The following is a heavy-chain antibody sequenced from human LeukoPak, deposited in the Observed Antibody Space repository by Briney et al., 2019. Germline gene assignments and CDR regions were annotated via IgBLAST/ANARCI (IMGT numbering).Heavy chain of an antibody. V-gene: IGHV4-34*01. CDR3: ARVDYLDAFDI. CDR1: GGSFRGYY. D-gene: IGHD3-16*01. J-gene: IGHJ3*02. CDR2: INHSGST. Sequence: SETLSLTCAVYGGSFRGYYWSWIRQPPGKGLEWIGEINHSGSTNYNPSLKSRVTISVDTSKNPFYLQLSSVTAEDTAVYYCARVDYLDAFDIWGQGTMVTVSS.